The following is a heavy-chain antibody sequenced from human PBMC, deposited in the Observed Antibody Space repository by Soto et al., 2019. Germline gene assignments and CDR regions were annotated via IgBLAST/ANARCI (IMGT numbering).Heavy chain of an antibody. Sequence: AASVKVSCKASGYTFTGYYMHWVRQAPGQGLEWMGWINPNSGGTDYAQKFQGRVTMTRDTSISTAYMELSRLRSDDTAVYYCAGGVLSGSYYNGFDPWGQGTPVTVSS. CDR3: AGGVLSGSYYNGFDP. CDR1: GYTFTGYY. V-gene: IGHV1-2*02. J-gene: IGHJ5*02. D-gene: IGHD1-26*01. CDR2: INPNSGGT.